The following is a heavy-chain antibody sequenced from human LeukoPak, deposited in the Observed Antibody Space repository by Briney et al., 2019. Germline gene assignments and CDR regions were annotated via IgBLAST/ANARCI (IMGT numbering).Heavy chain of an antibody. D-gene: IGHD6-6*01. CDR1: GFTFSSYW. J-gene: IGHJ4*02. Sequence: PGGSLRLSCAASGFTFSSYWMSWVGQAPGKGLEWVATMRQDGSETYYVDSVKGRFTISRDNAKNSVYLQMNSLRAEDTAVYYCARYVLTARFDYWGQGTLVTVSS. CDR2: MRQDGSET. V-gene: IGHV3-7*01. CDR3: ARYVLTARFDY.